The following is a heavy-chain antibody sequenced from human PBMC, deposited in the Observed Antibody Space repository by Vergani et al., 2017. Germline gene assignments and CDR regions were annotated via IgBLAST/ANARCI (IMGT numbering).Heavy chain of an antibody. V-gene: IGHV5-10-1*01. CDR1: GYSFTSYW. CDR2: IDPSDSYT. J-gene: IGHJ4*02. D-gene: IGHD3-22*01. CDR3: ARLYGRDSSGSKYFDY. Sequence: EVQLVQSGAEVKKPGESLRISCKGSGYSFTSYWISWVRQMPGKGLEWMGRIDPSDSYTNYSPSFQGHVTISVDKSISTAYLQRSSLRASDSAMYYCARLYGRDSSGSKYFDYWGQGTLVTVSS.